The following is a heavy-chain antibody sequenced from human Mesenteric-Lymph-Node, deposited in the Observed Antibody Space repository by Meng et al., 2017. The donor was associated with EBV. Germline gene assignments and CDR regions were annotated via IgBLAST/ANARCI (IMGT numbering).Heavy chain of an antibody. J-gene: IGHJ4*02. CDR1: GNTFSDYY. CDR2: IRPNSGAT. D-gene: IGHD6-19*01. CDR3: ARDGVDPVAAD. V-gene: IGHV1-2*06. Sequence: VQLVPAGDEVKKPGASVRVSCKTSGNTFSDYYIHWVRQAPGRGLQWMGRIRPNSGATHYTQTFQDRVTMTRDTSISTVYMELTNLKSDDTAIYYCARDGVDPVAADWGQGTLVTVSS.